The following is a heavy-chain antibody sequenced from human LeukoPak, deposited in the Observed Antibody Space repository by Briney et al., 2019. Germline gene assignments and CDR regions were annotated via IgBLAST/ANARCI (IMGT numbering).Heavy chain of an antibody. J-gene: IGHJ4*02. V-gene: IGHV7-4-1*02. CDR1: GYTFTSYA. CDR2: INTNTGNP. D-gene: IGHD3-9*01. CDR3: ARVPAEDFDWLLWSLDY. Sequence: ASVKVSCKASGYTFTSYAMNWVRQAPGQGLEWMGWINTNTGNPTYAQGFTGRFVFSLDTSVSTAYLQISSLKAEDTAVYYCARVPAEDFDWLLWSLDYWGQGTLVTVSS.